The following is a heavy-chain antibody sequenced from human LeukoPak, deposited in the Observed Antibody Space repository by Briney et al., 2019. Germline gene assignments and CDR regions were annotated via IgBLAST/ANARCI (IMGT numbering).Heavy chain of an antibody. CDR1: GGTFSSYA. D-gene: IGHD5-18*01. J-gene: IGHJ6*04. V-gene: IGHV1-69*06. CDR2: IIPIFGTA. Sequence: SVKVSCKASGGTFSSYAISWVRQAPGQGLEWMGGIIPIFGTANYAQKFQGRVTITADKSTSTAYMELSSLRSEDTAVYYCARDRFGYSYGNDDYYYGMDVWGNGTTVTVSS. CDR3: ARDRFGYSYGNDDYYYGMDV.